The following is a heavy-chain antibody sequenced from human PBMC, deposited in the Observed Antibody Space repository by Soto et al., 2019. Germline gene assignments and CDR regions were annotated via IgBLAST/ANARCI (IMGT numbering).Heavy chain of an antibody. J-gene: IGHJ4*02. D-gene: IGHD1-26*01. V-gene: IGHV4-59*01. CDR1: GDSFSNYC. CDR2: IYYGGST. CDR3: AGDYTTRSWRFDY. Sequence: SETLSLTCTVSVSGDSFSNYCWSWIRQPPGKGLEWIGYIYYGGSTTYNPALKSRLTMSLDTSERQFSLKLTSVTAADTAVYYCAGDYTTRSWRFDYWGQGALVTVSS.